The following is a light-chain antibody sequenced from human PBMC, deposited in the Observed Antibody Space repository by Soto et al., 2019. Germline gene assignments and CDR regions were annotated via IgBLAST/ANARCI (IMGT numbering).Light chain of an antibody. V-gene: IGLV2-14*03. Sequence: QSALTQPASVSGSPGQSITISCGGTSSDVGAYIYVSWYQQFPGKAPKLILYEVNNRPSGVSNRFSGSKSDTTASLTISGLQPEDEADYYCSAYSDIDTKVFGTGTKVTVI. J-gene: IGLJ1*01. CDR1: SSDVGAYIY. CDR3: SAYSDIDTKV. CDR2: EVN.